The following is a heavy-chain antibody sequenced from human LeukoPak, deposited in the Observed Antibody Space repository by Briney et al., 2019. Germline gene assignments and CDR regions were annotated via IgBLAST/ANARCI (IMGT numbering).Heavy chain of an antibody. Sequence: SVKVSCKASGGTFSSYAISWVRQAPGQGLEWMGGIIPIFGTANYAQKFQGRVTITTDESTSTAYMELSSLRSEDTAVYYCARDYDSSGYVGVENWFDPWGQGTLVTVSS. CDR2: IIPIFGTA. D-gene: IGHD3-22*01. J-gene: IGHJ5*02. CDR3: ARDYDSSGYVGVENWFDP. V-gene: IGHV1-69*05. CDR1: GGTFSSYA.